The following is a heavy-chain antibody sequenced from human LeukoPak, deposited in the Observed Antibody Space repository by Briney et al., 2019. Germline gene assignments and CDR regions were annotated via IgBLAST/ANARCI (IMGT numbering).Heavy chain of an antibody. CDR1: GYTFTGYY. CDR3: ARTSGEGYDYVWGSYRYTDFDY. D-gene: IGHD3-16*02. V-gene: IGHV1-2*02. Sequence: GASVKVSCKASGYTFTGYYMHWVRQAPGQGLEWMGWINPNSGGTNYAHKFQGRVTMTRDTSISTAYMELSRLRSDDTAVYYCARTSGEGYDYVWGSYRYTDFDYWGQGTLVTVSS. CDR2: INPNSGGT. J-gene: IGHJ4*02.